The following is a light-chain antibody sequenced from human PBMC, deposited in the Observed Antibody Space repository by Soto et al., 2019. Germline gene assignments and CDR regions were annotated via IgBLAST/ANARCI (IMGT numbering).Light chain of an antibody. CDR3: QQYNEWPLT. V-gene: IGKV3-15*01. Sequence: VMTQSPATLSVSPGERATLSCRASPSISNNLAWYQQKPGQAPMLLIYSASTRATAIPARFGGSASGTEFTLTISSLESKDFEVDDWQQYNEWPLTFGGGTKVETK. CDR1: PSISNN. J-gene: IGKJ4*01. CDR2: SAS.